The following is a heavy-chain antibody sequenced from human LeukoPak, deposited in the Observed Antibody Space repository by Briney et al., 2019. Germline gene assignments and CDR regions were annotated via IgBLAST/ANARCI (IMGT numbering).Heavy chain of an antibody. D-gene: IGHD3-10*01. V-gene: IGHV4-39*07. CDR2: IFYSGST. J-gene: IGHJ6*03. Sequence: SETLSLTCTVSSGSISTSNYYWGWVRQPPGKALEWIGNIFYSGSTYYNPSLKSRVTISADTSKNQFSLKLSSVTAADTAVYYCARIGSGASGYSPRYYYYYMDVWGKGTTVTISS. CDR1: SGSISTSNYY. CDR3: ARIGSGASGYSPRYYYYYMDV.